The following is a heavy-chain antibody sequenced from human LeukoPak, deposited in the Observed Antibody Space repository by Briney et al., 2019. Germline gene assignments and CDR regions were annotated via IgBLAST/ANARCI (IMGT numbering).Heavy chain of an antibody. CDR3: ARHGGTYYYGSGSFYYFDY. CDR1: GGSISSGRYY. CDR2: IYTSGST. D-gene: IGHD3-10*01. V-gene: IGHV4-61*02. J-gene: IGHJ4*02. Sequence: SETLSLTCTVSGGSISSGRYYWSWIRQPAGKGLEWIGRIYTSGSTNYNPSLKSRVTISVDTSKNQFSLKLSSVTAADTAVYYCARHGGTYYYGSGSFYYFDYWGQGTLVTVSS.